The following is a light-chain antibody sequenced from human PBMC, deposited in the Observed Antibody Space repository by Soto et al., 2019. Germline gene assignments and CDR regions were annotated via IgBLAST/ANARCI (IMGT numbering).Light chain of an antibody. CDR1: SSDVGGYNY. Sequence: QSALTQPAFVSGSPGQSITISCTGTSSDVGGYNYVSWYQHPPGKAPKLMISEVSNRPSGVSNRFSGSKSGNTASLTISGLQAEDEADYSCSSYTSTSSRVFGPGTKLTV. CDR2: EVS. V-gene: IGLV2-14*01. J-gene: IGLJ1*01. CDR3: SSYTSTSSRV.